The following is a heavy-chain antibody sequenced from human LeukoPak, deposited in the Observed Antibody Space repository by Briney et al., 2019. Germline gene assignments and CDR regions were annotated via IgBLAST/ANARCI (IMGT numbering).Heavy chain of an antibody. CDR2: INPNSGGT. Sequence: ASVKVSCKASGYTFTGYYMHWVRQAPGQVLEWMGWINPNSGGTNYVQKFQGRVTMTRDTSISRASMELSRLRSDDTAVYYCARVSTLVGARSIDYWGQGTLVTV. CDR3: ARVSTLVGARSIDY. D-gene: IGHD1-26*01. V-gene: IGHV1-2*02. J-gene: IGHJ4*02. CDR1: GYTFTGYY.